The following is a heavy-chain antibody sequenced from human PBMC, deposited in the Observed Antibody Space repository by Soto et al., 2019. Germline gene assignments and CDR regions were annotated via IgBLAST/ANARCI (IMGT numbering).Heavy chain of an antibody. CDR3: AREFRTSGSRDAFDL. CDR1: GFALSSYS. Sequence: PGGSLRLSCAASGFALSSYSIGWVRQAPGKGLEWVSFTFNFDGSLYYADSVKGRFAISRDNAKNSVYLQMNSLRAEDTAVYYCAREFRTSGSRDAFDLWGQGTMVTVSS. J-gene: IGHJ3*01. CDR2: TFNFDGSL. D-gene: IGHD1-26*01. V-gene: IGHV3-21*01.